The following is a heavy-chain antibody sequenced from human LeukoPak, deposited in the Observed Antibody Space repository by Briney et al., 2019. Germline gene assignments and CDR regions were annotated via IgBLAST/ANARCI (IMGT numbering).Heavy chain of an antibody. Sequence: ASVKVSCKASGYTFTSYYMHWVRQAPGQGREWMGISGSTSYAQKFQGRVTMTRDTSTNTVYMELSSLRSEDTAVYYCARDLQVDSRASGYWGQGTLVTVSS. CDR1: GYTFTSYY. J-gene: IGHJ4*02. CDR2: SGST. V-gene: IGHV1-46*01. CDR3: ARDLQVDSRASGY. D-gene: IGHD3-22*01.